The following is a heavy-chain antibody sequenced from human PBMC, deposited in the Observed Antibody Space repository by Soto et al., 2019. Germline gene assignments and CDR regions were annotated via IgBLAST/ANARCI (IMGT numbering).Heavy chain of an antibody. D-gene: IGHD3-3*01. CDR2: IDWDDDK. CDR3: AIGFWSGRNNYFDY. V-gene: IGHV2-70*01. Sequence: SGPTLVNPTQTLTLTCTFSGFSLSTSGMCVSWIRQPPGKPLEWLALIDWDDDKYYSTSLKTRLTISKDTSKNQVVLTITNMDPVDTATYYCAIGFWSGRNNYFDYWGQGTLVTVSS. CDR1: GFSLSTSGMC. J-gene: IGHJ4*02.